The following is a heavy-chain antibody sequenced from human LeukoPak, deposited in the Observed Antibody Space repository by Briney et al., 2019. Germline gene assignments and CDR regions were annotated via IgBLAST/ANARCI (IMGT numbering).Heavy chain of an antibody. CDR1: GGSISSGDYY. CDR3: ARGRKYYYYMDV. J-gene: IGHJ6*03. Sequence: SETLSLTCTVSGGSISSGDYYWRWIRQPPGKGLEWIGYIYYSGSTYYNPSLKSRVTISVDTSKNQFSLKLSSVTAADTAVYYCARGRKYYYYMDVWGKGTTVTVSS. D-gene: IGHD3-10*01. CDR2: IYYSGST. V-gene: IGHV4-30-4*08.